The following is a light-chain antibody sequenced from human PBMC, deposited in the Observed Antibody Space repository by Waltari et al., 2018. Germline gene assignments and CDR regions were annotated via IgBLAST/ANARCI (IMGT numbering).Light chain of an antibody. CDR3: QAWVSNTYV. V-gene: IGLV3-1*01. CDR1: RLGDKN. Sequence: SYELTQPPSVSVSPGETANIPCSADRLGDKNVSWYQQKPGQSPVLLIYQDRTRPSGIPERFSGSNAGNTATLTISETQAMDEADYYCQAWVSNTYVFGTGTTVTVL. CDR2: QDR. J-gene: IGLJ1*01.